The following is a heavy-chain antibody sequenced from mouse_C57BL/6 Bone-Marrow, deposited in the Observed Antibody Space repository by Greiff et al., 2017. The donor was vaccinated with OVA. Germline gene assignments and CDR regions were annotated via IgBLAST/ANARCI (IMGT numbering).Heavy chain of an antibody. CDR1: GYTFTSYW. D-gene: IGHD2-2*01. Sequence: QVQLQQPGAELVKPGASVKMSCKASGYTFTSYWITWVKQRPGQGLEWIGDIYPGSGSTNYNEKFTSKATLTVDTSSITAYLQLSSLTSADSSVYYCARLGLRGDYWGQGTTLTVSS. J-gene: IGHJ2*01. CDR2: IYPGSGST. V-gene: IGHV1-55*01. CDR3: ARLGLRGDY.